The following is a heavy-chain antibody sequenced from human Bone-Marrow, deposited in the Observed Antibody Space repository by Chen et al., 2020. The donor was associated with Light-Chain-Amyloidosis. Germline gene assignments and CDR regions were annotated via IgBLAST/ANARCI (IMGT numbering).Heavy chain of an antibody. Sequence: QVQLLESGGGVVQPGRSLTLSCVASGFTFSRYAMHWVRQAPGKGLEWVAVISYDGSNKYQADSVKGRFTISRDNSKNTLYLQMNSLRTEDTAVYYCAKFSGYYDFWNAARTDREPYNWFDPWGQGTLVTVSS. V-gene: IGHV3-30*18. D-gene: IGHD3-3*01. CDR1: GFTFSRYA. J-gene: IGHJ5*02. CDR2: ISYDGSNK. CDR3: AKFSGYYDFWNAARTDREPYNWFDP.